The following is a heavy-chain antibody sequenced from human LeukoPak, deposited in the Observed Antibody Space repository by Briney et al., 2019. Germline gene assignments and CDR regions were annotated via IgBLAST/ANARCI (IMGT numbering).Heavy chain of an antibody. J-gene: IGHJ4*02. D-gene: IGHD3-10*01. CDR2: IYYSGST. CDR3: ARVVKRGLSINY. V-gene: IGHV4-39*07. Sequence: SETLSLTCTVSGVSISSSSYYWGWIRQPPGKGLEWIGSIYYSGSTYYNPSLKSRVTISVDTSKNQFSLKLSSVTAADTAVYYCARVVKRGLSINYWGQGTLVTVSS. CDR1: GVSISSSSYY.